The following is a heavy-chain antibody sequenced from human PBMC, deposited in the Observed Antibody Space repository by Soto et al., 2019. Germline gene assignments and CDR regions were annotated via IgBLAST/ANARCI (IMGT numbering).Heavy chain of an antibody. J-gene: IGHJ4*02. CDR1: GGNIGSGGYS. D-gene: IGHD3-10*01. Sequence: PSETQSLTSTVSGGNIGSGGYSWSWIRQPPGKGLEWVGYIYHSGSTYYNPSLKSRVTISVDTSKNQFSLKLSSVTAADTAVYYCARLSYVSRGYYGSGSYYTSDYWGQGTLVTVSS. CDR3: ARLSYVSRGYYGSGSYYTSDY. V-gene: IGHV4-30-2*03. CDR2: IYHSGST.